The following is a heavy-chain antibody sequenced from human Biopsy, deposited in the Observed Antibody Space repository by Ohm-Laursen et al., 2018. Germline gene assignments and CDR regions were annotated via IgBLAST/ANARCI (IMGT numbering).Heavy chain of an antibody. D-gene: IGHD1-26*01. CDR1: GGSIYNFF. CDR3: ARVGVGAPSIDYFDS. V-gene: IGHV4-59*01. J-gene: IGHJ4*02. CDR2: IYYSGST. Sequence: GTLSLTCTVSGGSIYNFFWSWIRQPPGKGLEWIGYIYYSGSTNYNPSLKSRVTISVDRSKNHFSLVLSSVTAADTAVYYCARVGVGAPSIDYFDSWGQGALVTVSS.